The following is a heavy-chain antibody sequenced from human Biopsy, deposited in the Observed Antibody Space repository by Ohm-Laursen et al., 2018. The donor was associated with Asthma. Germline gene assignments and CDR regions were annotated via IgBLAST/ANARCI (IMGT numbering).Heavy chain of an antibody. CDR1: GGTFSSYS. CDR3: ARMISYYHEMRAPFFDY. D-gene: IGHD3-22*01. Sequence: GSSVKVSCKASGGTFSSYSVSWVRQAPGQGLEWMGWINTNTGNPTYAQGFTGRFVFSLDTSVNTAHLQISSLKAEDTAVYYCARMISYYHEMRAPFFDYWGQGTLVTVSS. CDR2: INTNTGNP. J-gene: IGHJ4*02. V-gene: IGHV7-4-1*02.